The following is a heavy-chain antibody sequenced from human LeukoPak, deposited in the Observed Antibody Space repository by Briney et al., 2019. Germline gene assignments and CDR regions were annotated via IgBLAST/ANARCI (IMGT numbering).Heavy chain of an antibody. V-gene: IGHV1-69*05. D-gene: IGHD4-11*01. CDR3: ASPKVGLQYRHDAFDI. CDR1: GGTFSSYA. CDR2: IIPIFGTA. J-gene: IGHJ3*02. Sequence: GASVKVSCKASGGTFSSYAISWVRQAPGQGLEWMGGIIPIFGTANYAQKFQGRVTITTDESTSTAYMELSSLRSEDTAVYYCASPKVGLQYRHDAFDIWGQGTMVTVSS.